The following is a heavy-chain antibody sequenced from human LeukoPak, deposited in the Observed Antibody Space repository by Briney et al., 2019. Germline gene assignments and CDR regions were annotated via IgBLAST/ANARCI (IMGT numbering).Heavy chain of an antibody. Sequence: PGGSLRLSCSASEFSVNDYYMSWIRQAPGKGLEWISDIGGSDSIVAYGGSVRGRFTISRDFASNSVYLQMNSLRDEDTAAYFCAREMVAGTFDLWGQGILVTVSS. CDR1: EFSVNDYY. CDR2: IGGSDSIV. CDR3: AREMVAGTFDL. V-gene: IGHV3-11*01. D-gene: IGHD6-19*01. J-gene: IGHJ4*02.